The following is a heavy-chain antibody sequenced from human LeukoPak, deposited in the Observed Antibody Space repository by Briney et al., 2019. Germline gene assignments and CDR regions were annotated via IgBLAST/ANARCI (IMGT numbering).Heavy chain of an antibody. Sequence: PGRSLRLSCAASGFTFDDYAMHWVRQAPGKGLEWVSGISWNSGSIGYADSVKGRFTISRDNAKNSLYLQMNSLRAEDTAVYYCARDNRYSSSSLGYWGQGTLVTVSS. D-gene: IGHD6-6*01. CDR3: ARDNRYSSSSLGY. CDR1: GFTFDDYA. CDR2: ISWNSGSI. J-gene: IGHJ4*02. V-gene: IGHV3-9*01.